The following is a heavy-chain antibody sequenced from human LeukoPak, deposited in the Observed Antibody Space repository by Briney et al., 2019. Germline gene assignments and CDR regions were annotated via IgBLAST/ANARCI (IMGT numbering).Heavy chain of an antibody. CDR1: GGSISSYY. Sequence: SETLSLTCAVYGGSISSYYWSWIRQPPGKGLEWIGYIYYSGSTNYNPSLKSRVTISVDTSKNQFSLKLSSVTAADTAVYYCAREVGAAGTQYYYGMDVWGQGTTVTVSS. CDR2: IYYSGST. V-gene: IGHV4-59*01. CDR3: AREVGAAGTQYYYGMDV. J-gene: IGHJ6*02. D-gene: IGHD6-13*01.